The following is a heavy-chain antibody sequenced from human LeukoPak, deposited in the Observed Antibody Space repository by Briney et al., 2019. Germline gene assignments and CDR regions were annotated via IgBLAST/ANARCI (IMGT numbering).Heavy chain of an antibody. V-gene: IGHV3-23*01. Sequence: GGSLRLSCAASRFTFTSYAMSWVRQAPGKGVEWVSSITDSGGSTYYADSVKGRFTISRDNFKNTLYLQMSSLRAEDTAVYYCAKLAHNYDTKVDYWGQGTLVTVSS. CDR1: RFTFTSYA. CDR2: ITDSGGST. J-gene: IGHJ4*02. CDR3: AKLAHNYDTKVDY. D-gene: IGHD3-22*01.